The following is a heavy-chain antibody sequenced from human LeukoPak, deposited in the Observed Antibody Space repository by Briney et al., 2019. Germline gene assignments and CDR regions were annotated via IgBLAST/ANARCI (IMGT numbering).Heavy chain of an antibody. CDR3: ARAVQLERRHNWFDP. CDR1: GYTLTSYG. D-gene: IGHD1-1*01. CDR2: ISAYNGNT. J-gene: IGHJ5*02. V-gene: IGHV1-18*01. Sequence: ASVKVSCKASGYTLTSYGISWVRQAPGQGLEWMGWISAYNGNTNYAQKLQGRVTMTTDTSTSTAYMELRSLRSDDTAVYNCARAVQLERRHNWFDPWGQGTLVTVSS.